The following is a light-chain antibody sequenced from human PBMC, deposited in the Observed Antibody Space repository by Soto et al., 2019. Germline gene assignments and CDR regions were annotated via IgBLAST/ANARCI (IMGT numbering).Light chain of an antibody. CDR2: DAS. V-gene: IGKV1-33*01. Sequence: DIQMTQSPSSLSASVGFRVTITCQASQDISNYLNWYQQKPGKAPKLLIYDASNLETGVPSRFSGSGSGTDFTLTISSLQPEDIETYYCQQYDNLPLPFGGGTKVDIK. CDR3: QQYDNLPLP. J-gene: IGKJ4*01. CDR1: QDISNY.